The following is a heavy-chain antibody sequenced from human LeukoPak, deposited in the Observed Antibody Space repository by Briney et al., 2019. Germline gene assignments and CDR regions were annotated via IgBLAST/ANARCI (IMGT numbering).Heavy chain of an antibody. Sequence: SETLSLTCAVYGGSFSGYYWSWIRQPPGKGLEWIGEINHSGSTNYNPSLKSRVTISVDTSKNQFSLKLSSMTAADTAVYYCARGLEPWYFDLWGRGTLVTVSS. D-gene: IGHD3-3*01. J-gene: IGHJ2*01. CDR1: GGSFSGYY. CDR2: INHSGST. V-gene: IGHV4-34*01. CDR3: ARGLEPWYFDL.